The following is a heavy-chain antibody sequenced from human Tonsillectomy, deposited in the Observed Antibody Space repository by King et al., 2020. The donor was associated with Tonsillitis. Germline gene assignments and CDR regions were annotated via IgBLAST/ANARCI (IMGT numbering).Heavy chain of an antibody. J-gene: IGHJ4*02. V-gene: IGHV1-46*01. CDR3: VRGGYDSSGYSGFW. Sequence: QLVQSGAEVKKPGASVKVSCKASGFAFISYFIHWVRQDPGQGLEWMGIINPSGGGTSYAQKFQGRVTMTRDTSTSTVYMELSSLRSDDTAVYYCVRGGYDSSGYSGFWWGQGTLVTVSS. CDR1: GFAFISYF. D-gene: IGHD3-22*01. CDR2: INPSGGGT.